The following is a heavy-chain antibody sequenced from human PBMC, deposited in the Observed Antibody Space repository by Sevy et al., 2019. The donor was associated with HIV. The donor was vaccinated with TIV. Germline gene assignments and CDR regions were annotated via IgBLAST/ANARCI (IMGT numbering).Heavy chain of an antibody. CDR2: ISGSSIYI. Sequence: GGSLRLSCAASGFSFSDYTMNWVRQAPGKGLEWVSSISGSSIYIPYADSVKGRFTISRDNAKNTLYLQMNSLRAEDTAVYYCASDRLGDYSNDYWGQGTLVTVSS. V-gene: IGHV3-21*01. CDR1: GFSFSDYT. J-gene: IGHJ4*02. D-gene: IGHD4-4*01. CDR3: ASDRLGDYSNDY.